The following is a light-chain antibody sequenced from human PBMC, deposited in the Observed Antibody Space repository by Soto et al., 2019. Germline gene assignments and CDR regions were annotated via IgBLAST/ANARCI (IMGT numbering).Light chain of an antibody. Sequence: EIVMTQSPATLSVSPGERATLSCRASQSVGSHLAWYQQRPGQAPRLLIYGASYRATGIPARFSGSGSGTDFTLTISSLEPEDFAVYYCQQRSNWPRTFGQGTKVDIK. J-gene: IGKJ1*01. CDR2: GAS. V-gene: IGKV3-11*01. CDR3: QQRSNWPRT. CDR1: QSVGSH.